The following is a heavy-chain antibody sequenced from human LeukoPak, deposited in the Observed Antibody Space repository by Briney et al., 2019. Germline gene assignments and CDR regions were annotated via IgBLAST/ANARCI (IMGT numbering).Heavy chain of an antibody. J-gene: IGHJ4*02. CDR2: ISSSSSYI. D-gene: IGHD6-19*01. CDR3: ARGSGWGREYYFDY. V-gene: IGHV3-21*01. Sequence: PGGSLRLSCAASGFTFSSYSMNWVRQAPGKGLEWVSSISSSSSYIYYADSVKGRFTISRDNAKNSLYLQMNSLRAEDTAVYYCARGSGWGREYYFDYWGQGTLVTVSS. CDR1: GFTFSSYS.